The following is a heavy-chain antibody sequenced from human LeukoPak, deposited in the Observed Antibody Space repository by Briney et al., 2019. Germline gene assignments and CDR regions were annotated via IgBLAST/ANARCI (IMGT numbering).Heavy chain of an antibody. J-gene: IGHJ4*02. CDR1: GGSFSGYY. V-gene: IGHV4-34*01. D-gene: IGHD3-16*01. Sequence: SSETLSLTCAVYGGSFSGYYWSWIRQPPGKGLEWIGEINHSGSTNYNPSLKSRVTISVDTSKNQFSLKLSSVTAADTAVYYCARGARRNYGYWGQGTLVTVSS. CDR3: ARGARRNYGY. CDR2: INHSGST.